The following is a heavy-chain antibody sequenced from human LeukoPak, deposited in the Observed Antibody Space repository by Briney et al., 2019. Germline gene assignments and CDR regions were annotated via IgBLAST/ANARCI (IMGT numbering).Heavy chain of an antibody. CDR3: ARDPRTVRI. CDR2: ISGNSGDI. D-gene: IGHD1-1*01. V-gene: IGHV3-11*06. CDR1: GFTFSASY. J-gene: IGHJ4*02. Sequence: GRSLRLSCVASGFTFSASYMTWVRQPPGKGLEWLSYISGNSGDINYADSVKGRFTVSRDNAKNSLYLQMNSLRVEDTAVYYCARDPRTVRIWGQGTLVTVSS.